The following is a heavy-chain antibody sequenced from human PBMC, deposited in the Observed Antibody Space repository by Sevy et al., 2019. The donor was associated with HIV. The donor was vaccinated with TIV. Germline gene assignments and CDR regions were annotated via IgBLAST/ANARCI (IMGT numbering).Heavy chain of an antibody. CDR1: GSTFSDDY. CDR3: ATSANLDTSWFDP. D-gene: IGHD1-1*01. CDR2: INSAGT. V-gene: IGHV1-2*02. Sequence: ASVKVSCKTSGSTFSDDYIHWVRQAPGERLEWMGWINSAGTNYAETFQGRVTMTRDASITTAYMELNSLRSDDMATYYCATSANLDTSWFDPWGQGVVVTVSS. J-gene: IGHJ5*02.